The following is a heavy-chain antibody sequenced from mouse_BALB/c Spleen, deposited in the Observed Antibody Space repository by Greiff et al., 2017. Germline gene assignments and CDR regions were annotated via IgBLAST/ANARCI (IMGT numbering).Heavy chain of an antibody. J-gene: IGHJ3*01. CDR1: GFTFSSYA. CDR2: ISSGGSYT. V-gene: IGHV5-9-1*01. D-gene: IGHD1-1*01. Sequence: EVMLVESGGGLVKPGGSLKLSCAASGFTFSSYAMSWVRQTPEKRLEWVATISSGGSYTYYPDSVKGRFTISRDNAKNTLYLQMSSLRSEDTAMYYCARGDYGSSYRFAYWGQGTLVTVSA. CDR3: ARGDYGSSYRFAY.